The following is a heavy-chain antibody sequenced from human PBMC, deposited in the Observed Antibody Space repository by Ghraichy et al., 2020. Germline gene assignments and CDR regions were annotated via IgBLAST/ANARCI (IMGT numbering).Heavy chain of an antibody. J-gene: IGHJ4*02. V-gene: IGHV3-30*03. D-gene: IGHD5-18*01. CDR2: ISYDGGNY. CDR3: ARRYSYTYNYFDY. Sequence: GGSLTLSCAASGFTFSSFGMHWVRQAPGKGLEWVAIISYDGGNYHYADSVKGRFSISRDNSNTTLYLQMNSLRAEDTAVYYCARRYSYTYNYFDYWGQGTLVTVSS. CDR1: GFTFSSFG.